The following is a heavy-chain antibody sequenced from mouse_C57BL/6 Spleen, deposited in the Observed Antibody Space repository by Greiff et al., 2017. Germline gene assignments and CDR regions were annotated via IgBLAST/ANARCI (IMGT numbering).Heavy chain of an antibody. D-gene: IGHD3-1*01. Sequence: QVQLQQPGAELVMPGASVKLSCKASGYTFTSYWMHWVKQRPGQGLEWIGEIDPSDSYTNYNQKFKGKSTLTVDKSSSTAYMQLSSLTSEDSAVDYCAGGAPGARGFAYWGQGTLVTVSA. J-gene: IGHJ3*01. V-gene: IGHV1-69*01. CDR2: IDPSDSYT. CDR3: AGGAPGARGFAY. CDR1: GYTFTSYW.